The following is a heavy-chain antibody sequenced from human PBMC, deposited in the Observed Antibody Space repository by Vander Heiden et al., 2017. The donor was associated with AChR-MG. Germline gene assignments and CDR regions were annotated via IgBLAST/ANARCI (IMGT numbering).Heavy chain of an antibody. J-gene: IGHJ3*02. CDR2: IYYSGST. CDR3: ARGVSVVLSEPDAFDI. Sequence: QVQLQESGPGLVKPSQTLSLTCTVSGGSISSGGYYWRWIRQHPGKGLEWIGYIYYSGSTYYNPSLKSRVTISVDTSKNQFSLKLSSVTAADTAVYYCARGVSVVLSEPDAFDIWGQGTMVTVSS. CDR1: GGSISSGGYY. V-gene: IGHV4-31*03. D-gene: IGHD3-16*01.